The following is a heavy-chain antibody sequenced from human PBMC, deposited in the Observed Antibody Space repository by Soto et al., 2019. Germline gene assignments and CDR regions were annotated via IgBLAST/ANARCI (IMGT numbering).Heavy chain of an antibody. Sequence: ASVKVSCKASNYTFTSYGISWVRQAPGQGLEWMGWISPYNGNTNYAQKLQGRVTMTTDTSTSTAYMELRRLRSDDKAVHYCARGTNDTDHWGQSLPVTVYX. CDR3: ARGTNDTDH. J-gene: IGHJ4*02. CDR1: NYTFTSYG. V-gene: IGHV1-18*01. CDR2: ISPYNGNT. D-gene: IGHD1-1*01.